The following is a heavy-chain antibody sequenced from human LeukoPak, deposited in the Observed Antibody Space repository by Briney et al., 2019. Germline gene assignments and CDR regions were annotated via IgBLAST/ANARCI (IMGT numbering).Heavy chain of an antibody. D-gene: IGHD3-10*01. CDR1: GFTFSTYA. Sequence: GGSMRLSCAASGFTFSTYAMSWVRQAPGKGLEWVSAISGSGGSTYYADSVKGRFTISRDNSKNTLYLQMNSLRAEDTAVYYCAKASYGLIDYWGQGTLVTVSS. J-gene: IGHJ4*02. V-gene: IGHV3-23*01. CDR2: ISGSGGST. CDR3: AKASYGLIDY.